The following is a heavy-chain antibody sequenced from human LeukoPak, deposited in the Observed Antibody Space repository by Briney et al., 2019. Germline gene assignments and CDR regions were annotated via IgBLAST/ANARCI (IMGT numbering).Heavy chain of an antibody. D-gene: IGHD6-19*01. J-gene: IGHJ4*02. CDR3: ARVGGWYRYFFDY. Sequence: ASVKVSCKASGYTFTNYHMHWVRQAPGQGLEWMGMITPSDGSTNYAQKFQGRVTMTRDMSTSTVYMELSSVRSEDTAVYYCARVGGWYRYFFDYWVQGTLLTVSS. V-gene: IGHV1-46*01. CDR1: GYTFTNYH. CDR2: ITPSDGST.